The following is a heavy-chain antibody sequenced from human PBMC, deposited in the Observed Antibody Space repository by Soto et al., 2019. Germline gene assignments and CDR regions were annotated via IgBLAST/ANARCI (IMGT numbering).Heavy chain of an antibody. V-gene: IGHV4-31*03. Sequence: PSETLSLTCTVSGGSISSGGYYWGWIRQHPGKGLEWIGYIYYSGSTYYNPSLKSRVTISVDTSKNQFSLKLSSVTAADTAVYYCAREIVVPAAISVWGTYGMDVWGQGTTVTVSS. CDR2: IYYSGST. CDR3: AREIVVPAAISVWGTYGMDV. J-gene: IGHJ6*02. CDR1: GGSISSGGYY. D-gene: IGHD2-2*01.